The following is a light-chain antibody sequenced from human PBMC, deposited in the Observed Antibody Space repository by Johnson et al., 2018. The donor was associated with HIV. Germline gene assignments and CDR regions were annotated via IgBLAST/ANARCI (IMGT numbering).Light chain of an antibody. J-gene: IGLJ1*01. CDR3: GTWDTSLGAQYV. CDR2: ENN. V-gene: IGLV1-51*02. CDR1: SSNIGNNY. Sequence: QSVLTQPPSVSAAPGQKVTISCSGSSSNIGNNYVSWYQQLPGTAPKLLIYENNKRPSGIPYRFSDSQSGTSATLAITGLQTGDEADDYCGTWDTSLGAQYVFGSGTKVTAL.